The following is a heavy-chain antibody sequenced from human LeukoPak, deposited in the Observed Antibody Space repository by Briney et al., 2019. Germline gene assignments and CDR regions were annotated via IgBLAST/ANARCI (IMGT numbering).Heavy chain of an antibody. Sequence: PSETLSLTCTVSGGSLTSSTYYWGWIRQPPGKGLDWIGSIYYSGSPYYKSSLKSRVTISVDTSKNQFSLKLSSVTAADTAVYYCARNRRGYCSGGSCLDAFDIWGQGTMVTVSS. CDR2: IYYSGSP. V-gene: IGHV4-39*07. CDR3: ARNRRGYCSGGSCLDAFDI. D-gene: IGHD2-15*01. CDR1: GGSLTSSTYY. J-gene: IGHJ3*02.